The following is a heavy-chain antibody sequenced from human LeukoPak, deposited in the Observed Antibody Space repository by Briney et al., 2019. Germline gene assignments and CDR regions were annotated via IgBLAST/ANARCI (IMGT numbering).Heavy chain of an antibody. CDR1: GFTFSSYS. Sequence: GGSLRLSCAASGFTFSSYSMNWVRQAPGKGLEWVSSISSSSSYIYYADSVKGRFTISRDNAKNSLYLQMNSLRAEDTAVYYRARGRSGYDRNDAFDIWSQGTMVTVSS. CDR2: ISSSSSYI. V-gene: IGHV3-21*01. D-gene: IGHD5-12*01. J-gene: IGHJ3*02. CDR3: ARGRSGYDRNDAFDI.